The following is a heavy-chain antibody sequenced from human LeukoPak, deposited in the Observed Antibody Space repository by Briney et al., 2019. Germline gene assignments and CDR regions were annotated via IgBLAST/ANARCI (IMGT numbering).Heavy chain of an antibody. V-gene: IGHV3-30*18. CDR2: ISYDGSNK. CDR3: AKGHGSSGTFDY. J-gene: IGHJ4*02. Sequence: GGSLRLSCAASGFTFSSYGMHWVRQAPGKGLEWVAVISYDGSNKYYADSVKGRFTISRDNSKNTLYLQMNSLRAEDTAVYYCAKGHGSSGTFDYWGQGTLVTVSS. D-gene: IGHD6-6*01. CDR1: GFTFSSYG.